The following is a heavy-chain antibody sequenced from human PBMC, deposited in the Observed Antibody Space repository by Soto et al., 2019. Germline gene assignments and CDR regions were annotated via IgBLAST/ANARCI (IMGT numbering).Heavy chain of an antibody. CDR1: GFTFSSYA. D-gene: IGHD3-3*01. CDR2: ISGSGGST. CDR3: AIDITLFIVPRPNYCFDP. Sequence: EVQLLESGGGLVQPGGSLRLSCAASGFTFSSYAMSWVRQAPGKGLAWVSAISGSGGSTYYADSVKCRFTISRDNSKNTLYLQMKILRAADTAVYYCAIDITLFIVPRPNYCFDPWGPGTLVTGSS. V-gene: IGHV3-23*01. J-gene: IGHJ5*02.